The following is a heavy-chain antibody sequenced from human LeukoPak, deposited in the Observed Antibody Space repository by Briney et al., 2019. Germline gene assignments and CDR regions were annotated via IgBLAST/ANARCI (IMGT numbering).Heavy chain of an antibody. CDR1: GFTLSSYA. D-gene: IGHD3-10*01. V-gene: IGHV3-23*01. Sequence: GGSLRLSCAASGFTLSSYAMSWVRQAPGKGLEWVSAISGSGGSTYYADSVKGRFTISRDNSKNTLYLQMNSLRAEDTAVYYCAKDLRFGEFFDYWGQGTLVTVSS. J-gene: IGHJ4*02. CDR2: ISGSGGST. CDR3: AKDLRFGEFFDY.